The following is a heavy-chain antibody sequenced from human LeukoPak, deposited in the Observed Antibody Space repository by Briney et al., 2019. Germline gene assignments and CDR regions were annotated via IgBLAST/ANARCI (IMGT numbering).Heavy chain of an antibody. D-gene: IGHD6-19*01. CDR2: INWNGANT. CDR1: GFIFDDYG. CDR3: ARDRGTGGWYVNLLQDY. J-gene: IGHJ4*02. V-gene: IGHV3-20*04. Sequence: PGGSLRLSCAASGFIFDDYGMSWVRQPPGKGLEWVSGINWNGANTGYADSVKGRFTISRDNAKKSLYLQMSSLRAEDTAFYYCARDRGTGGWYVNLLQDYWGQGTLITVSS.